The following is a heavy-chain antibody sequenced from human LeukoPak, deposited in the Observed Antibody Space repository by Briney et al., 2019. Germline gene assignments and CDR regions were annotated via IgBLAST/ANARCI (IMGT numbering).Heavy chain of an antibody. D-gene: IGHD3-10*01. CDR3: ARTRGSGSPFDY. J-gene: IGHJ4*02. CDR2: ISAYNGNT. V-gene: IGHV1-18*01. CDR1: GYTFTNYD. Sequence: ASVKVSCKASGYTFTNYDISWVRQAPGQGLEWMGWISAYNGNTNYAQKLQGRVTMTTDTSTSTAYMELSRLRSDDTAVYYCARTRGSGSPFDYWGQGTLVTVSS.